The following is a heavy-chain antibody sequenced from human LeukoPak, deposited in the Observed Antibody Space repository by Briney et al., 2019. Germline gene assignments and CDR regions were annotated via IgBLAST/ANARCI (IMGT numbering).Heavy chain of an antibody. Sequence: PGGSLRLSCAASGFTFSSYAMSWVRQAPGKGLEWVSAISGSGGSTYYADSVKGRFTISRDNSKNTLYLQMNSLRAEDTAIYYCAKVLGSGSGYPIDYWGQGTLVTVSS. CDR3: AKVLGSGSGYPIDY. CDR2: ISGSGGST. CDR1: GFTFSSYA. J-gene: IGHJ4*02. D-gene: IGHD6-19*01. V-gene: IGHV3-23*01.